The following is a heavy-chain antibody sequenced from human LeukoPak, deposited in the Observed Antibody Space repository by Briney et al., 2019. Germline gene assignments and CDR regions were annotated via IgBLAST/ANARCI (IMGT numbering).Heavy chain of an antibody. J-gene: IGHJ4*02. CDR3: SIVGATRRAGPLFDY. CDR2: IIPIFGTA. Sequence: SVKVSCKASGGTFSSYAISWVRQAPGQGLGWMGGIIPIFGTANYAQKFQDRVTITADESTSTAYMELSSLRSEDTAVYYCSIVGATRRAGPLFDYWGEGTLVPVSS. CDR1: GGTFSSYA. D-gene: IGHD1-26*01. V-gene: IGHV1-69*13.